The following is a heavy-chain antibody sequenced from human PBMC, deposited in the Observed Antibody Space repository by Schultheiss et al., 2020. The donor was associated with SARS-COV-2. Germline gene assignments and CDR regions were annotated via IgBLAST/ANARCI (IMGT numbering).Heavy chain of an antibody. V-gene: IGHV3-21*01. CDR3: AKGGSGWEIDY. Sequence: GGSLRLSCAASGVTVTSNCMNWVRQARGKGLEWVSAISGSGGSTYYADSVKGRFTISRDNAKNSLYLQMNSLRAEDTAVYYCAKGGSGWEIDYWGQGTLVTVSS. D-gene: IGHD6-19*01. CDR2: ISGSGGST. J-gene: IGHJ4*02. CDR1: GVTVTSNC.